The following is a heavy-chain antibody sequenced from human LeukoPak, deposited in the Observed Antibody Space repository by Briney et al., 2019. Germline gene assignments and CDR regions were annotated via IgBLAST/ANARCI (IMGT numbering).Heavy chain of an antibody. CDR1: GGSISSGSYY. D-gene: IGHD3-10*01. V-gene: IGHV4-61*02. CDR2: IYTSGST. CDR3: ARGPGGGGFDY. J-gene: IGHJ4*02. Sequence: SETLSLTCTVSGGSISSGSYYWSWIRQPAGKGLEWIGRIYTSGSTNYNPSLKSRVTISVDTSKNQFSLKLSSVTAADTAVYYCARGPGGGGFDYWGQGTLVTVSS.